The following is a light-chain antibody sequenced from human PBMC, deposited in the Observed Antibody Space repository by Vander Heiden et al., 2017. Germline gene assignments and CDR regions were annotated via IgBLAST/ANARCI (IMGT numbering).Light chain of an antibody. Sequence: IALPQSPLPLPVTPGDPASISSRSSHSLLHSNGYNYLDWYLQKPEQSPQLLIYLGSNRASGVPDRFRGSGSGTDFTLKISRVEAEDVGVYYCMQALQTPIFGGGTKVEIK. CDR1: HSLLHSNGYNY. CDR2: LGS. J-gene: IGKJ4*01. V-gene: IGKV2-28*01. CDR3: MQALQTPI.